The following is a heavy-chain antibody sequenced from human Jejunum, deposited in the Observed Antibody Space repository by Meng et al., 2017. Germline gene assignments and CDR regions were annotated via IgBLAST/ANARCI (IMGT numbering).Heavy chain of an antibody. Sequence: GESLKIFCEVSGFIFSSFEMNWVRQAPGKGLEWVSYISNGGGRTIYYADSVKGRFTISRDNAKNSLYLQKSSLRAEDTAIYYCAREAGKLRAFDIWGQGTMVTVSS. D-gene: IGHD6-13*01. CDR3: AREAGKLRAFDI. J-gene: IGHJ3*02. CDR2: ISNGGGRTI. V-gene: IGHV3-48*03. CDR1: GFIFSSFE.